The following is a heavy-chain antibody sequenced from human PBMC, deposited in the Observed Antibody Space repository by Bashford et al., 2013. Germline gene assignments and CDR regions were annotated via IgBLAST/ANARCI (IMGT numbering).Heavy chain of an antibody. V-gene: IGHV1-69*13. CDR2: VIPDSGVT. D-gene: IGHD1-1*01. J-gene: IGHJ6*02. CDR1: GGALTNYA. Sequence: SVKVSCKASGGALTNYAISWVRQAPGHGLEWLGGVIPDSGVTRYAQKFYGRVTITADDVTSTAFMELSSLKSEDTAVYYCARGLLTWNDEKYYYDGFDVWGQGTTVTVSS. CDR3: ARGLLTWNDEKYYYDGFDV.